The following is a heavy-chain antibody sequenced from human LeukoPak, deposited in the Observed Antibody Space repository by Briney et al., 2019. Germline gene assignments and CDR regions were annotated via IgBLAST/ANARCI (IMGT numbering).Heavy chain of an antibody. CDR2: INHSGST. V-gene: IGHV4-34*01. Sequence: SETLSLTCAVYGGSFSGYYWSWIRQPPGKRLKWIGEINHSGSTNYNPSLKSRVTISVDTSKHQFSLKLSSVTAADTAVYYCARGLYYGSGSQFNWSDPWGQGTLVTVSS. CDR1: GGSFSGYY. CDR3: ARGLYYGSGSQFNWSDP. J-gene: IGHJ5*02. D-gene: IGHD3-10*01.